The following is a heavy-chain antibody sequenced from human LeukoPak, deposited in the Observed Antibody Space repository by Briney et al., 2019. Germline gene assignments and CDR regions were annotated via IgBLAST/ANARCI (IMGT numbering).Heavy chain of an antibody. V-gene: IGHV3-11*01. CDR2: ISSSGSTI. CDR1: GFTFSDYY. J-gene: IGHJ6*03. CDR3: TTAGGATSEGFHNYYYMDV. Sequence: GGSLRLSCAASGFTFSDYYMSWIRQAPGKGLEWVSYISSSGSTIYYADSVKGRFTISRDNAKNPLYLQMNSLRAEDTAVYYCTTAGGATSEGFHNYYYMDVWGKGTTVTVSS. D-gene: IGHD1-26*01.